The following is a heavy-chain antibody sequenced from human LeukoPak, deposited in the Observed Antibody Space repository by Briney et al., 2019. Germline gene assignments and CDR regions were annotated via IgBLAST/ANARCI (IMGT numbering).Heavy chain of an antibody. J-gene: IGHJ4*02. CDR3: ARGFPHYYDSSGYLDY. CDR1: RYTFTGYY. V-gene: IGHV1-2*02. Sequence: ASVTVSCKASRYTFTGYYMHWVRQAPGHGLEWMGWINPNSGGTNYAQKFQGRVTMTRDTSISTAYMELSRLRSDDTAVYYCARGFPHYYDSSGYLDYWGQGTLVTVSS. D-gene: IGHD3-22*01. CDR2: INPNSGGT.